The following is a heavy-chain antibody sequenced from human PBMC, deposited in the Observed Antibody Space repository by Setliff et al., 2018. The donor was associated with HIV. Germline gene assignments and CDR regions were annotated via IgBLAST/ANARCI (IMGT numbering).Heavy chain of an antibody. J-gene: IGHJ4*02. CDR3: ARGFDYAQRPPLYYFDY. V-gene: IGHV4-31*03. D-gene: IGHD2-2*01. CDR1: GGSISSGYYY. CDR2: IYYSGNP. Sequence: PSETLSLTCTVSGGSISSGYYYWSWIRQHPGKGLEWIGYIYYSGNPFYNPSLRSRVTISSDTSKNQFSLKLSSVTAADTAVYYCARGFDYAQRPPLYYFDYWGQGTLVTVSS.